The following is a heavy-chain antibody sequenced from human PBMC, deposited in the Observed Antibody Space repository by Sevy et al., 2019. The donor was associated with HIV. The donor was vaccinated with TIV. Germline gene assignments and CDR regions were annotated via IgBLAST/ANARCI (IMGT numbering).Heavy chain of an antibody. D-gene: IGHD6-13*01. CDR1: GGSISSSNW. Sequence: SETLSLTCAVSGGSISSSNWWSWVRQPPGKGLEWIGEIYHSGSTNYNPSLKSRVTISVDKSKNQFSLKLSSVTAADTAVYYCARDWGHIAAAGTGWYYGMDVWGQGTTVTVSS. CDR2: IYHSGST. J-gene: IGHJ6*02. CDR3: ARDWGHIAAAGTGWYYGMDV. V-gene: IGHV4-4*02.